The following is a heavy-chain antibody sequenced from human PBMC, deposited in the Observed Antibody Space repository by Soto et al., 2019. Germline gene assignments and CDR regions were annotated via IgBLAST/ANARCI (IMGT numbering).Heavy chain of an antibody. CDR1: GFTLSNYW. CDR3: ASHPPRGDYSKYATTY. Sequence: VSLRLSCAVSGFTLSNYWMSWVRQAPGKGLEWVANIKEDGSEKYYVDSVTGRFAISRDNAKYSLYLQMNSLRAEDTAVYYCASHPPRGDYSKYATTYWGQGTLVTVSS. J-gene: IGHJ4*02. CDR2: IKEDGSEK. D-gene: IGHD4-4*01. V-gene: IGHV3-7*03.